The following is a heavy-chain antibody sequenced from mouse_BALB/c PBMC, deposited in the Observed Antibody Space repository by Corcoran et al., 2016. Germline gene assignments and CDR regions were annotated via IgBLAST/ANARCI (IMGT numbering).Heavy chain of an antibody. D-gene: IGHD6-1*01. CDR1: GYTFTNYG. CDR2: INTDTGEP. J-gene: IGHJ4*01. V-gene: IGHV9-3-1*01. Sequence: QIQLVQSGPELKKPGETVKISCKASGYTFTNYGMNWVKQAPGKGLKWMGWINTDTGEPTYADDFKGRFAFSLETSASTAYLQISNLKNEDAATYFCAREPFALDYWGQGTSVTVSS. CDR3: AREPFALDY.